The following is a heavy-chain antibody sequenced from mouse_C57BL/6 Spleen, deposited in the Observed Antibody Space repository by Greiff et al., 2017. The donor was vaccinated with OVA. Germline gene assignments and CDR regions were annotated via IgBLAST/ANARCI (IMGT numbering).Heavy chain of an antibody. CDR1: GFTFSSYG. Sequence: EVKLVESGGDLVKPGGSLKLPCAASGFTFSSYGMSWVRQTPDKRLEWVATISRGGSYTYYPDSVKGRFTFSRDNAKNTLYLQMISLKSEDTAMYYCARRKPYYYGSNLCFDYWGQGTTLTVSA. D-gene: IGHD1-1*01. CDR2: ISRGGSYT. J-gene: IGHJ2*01. V-gene: IGHV5-6*02. CDR3: ARRKPYYYGSNLCFDY.